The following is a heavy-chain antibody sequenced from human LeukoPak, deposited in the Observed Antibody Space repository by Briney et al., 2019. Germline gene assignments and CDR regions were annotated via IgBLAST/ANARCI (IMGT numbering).Heavy chain of an antibody. V-gene: IGHV3-23*01. CDR1: GFTFRNYW. Sequence: GGSLRLSCAASGFTFRNYWMGWVRQAPGKGLEWVSVISGSGDSTYYAGSVKGRFTISRDNSKTTLFLQMNSLRVEDAAVYYCAKALRQWTHALVFDYWGQGTLVTVSS. CDR3: AKALRQWTHALVFDY. CDR2: ISGSGDST. D-gene: IGHD3-16*01. J-gene: IGHJ4*02.